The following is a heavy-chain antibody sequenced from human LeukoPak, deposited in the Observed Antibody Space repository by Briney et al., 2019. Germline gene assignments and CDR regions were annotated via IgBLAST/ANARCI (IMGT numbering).Heavy chain of an antibody. V-gene: IGHV4-59*01. CDR1: GGSISSYY. D-gene: IGHD3-22*01. Sequence: PSETLSLTCTVSGGSISSYYWSWIRQPPGKGLEWIGYIYYSGSTNYSPSLKSRVTMSVDTSKSQFSLKLGSVTAADTAMYYCARAGSSGYFYVGIFDIWGQGTMVTVSS. CDR3: ARAGSSGYFYVGIFDI. CDR2: IYYSGST. J-gene: IGHJ3*02.